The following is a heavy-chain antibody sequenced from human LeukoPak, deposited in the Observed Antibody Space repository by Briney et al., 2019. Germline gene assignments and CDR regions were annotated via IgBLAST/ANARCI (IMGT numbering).Heavy chain of an antibody. D-gene: IGHD2-21*02. CDR3: ARDQAAYCGGDCYPRYFQH. CDR1: GYTFTSYG. J-gene: IGHJ1*01. Sequence: ASVKVSCKASGYTFTSYGISWVRQAPGQGLEWMGWISAYNGNTNYAQKLQGRVTMTTDTSTSTAYMELRSLRSDDTAVYYCARDQAAYCGGDCYPRYFQHWGQGTLGTVSS. V-gene: IGHV1-18*01. CDR2: ISAYNGNT.